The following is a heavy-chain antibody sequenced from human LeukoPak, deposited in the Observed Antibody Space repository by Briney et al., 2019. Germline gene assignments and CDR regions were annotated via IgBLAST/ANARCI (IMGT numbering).Heavy chain of an antibody. D-gene: IGHD3-16*02. V-gene: IGHV3-33*01. CDR2: IWYDGSNK. CDR1: GFTFSSYG. Sequence: TGGSLRLSCAASGFTFSSYGMHWVRRGPGMGLEWVAVIWYDGSNKYYADSVKGRFTISRDNSKNTLYLQMNSLRAEDTAVYYCARDFALGSYGYVWGSYRYTALDYWGQGTLVTVSS. J-gene: IGHJ4*02. CDR3: ARDFALGSYGYVWGSYRYTALDY.